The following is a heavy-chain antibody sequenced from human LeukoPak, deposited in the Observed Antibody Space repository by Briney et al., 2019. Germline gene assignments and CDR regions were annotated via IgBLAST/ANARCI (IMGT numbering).Heavy chain of an antibody. CDR1: GFTFSSYW. V-gene: IGHV3-74*01. Sequence: PGGSLRLSCAASGFTFSSYWTHWVRQAPGKGLVWVSRINSDGSSTSYADSVKGRFTISRDNAKNTLYLQMNSLRAEDTAVYYCARDRIQLWTFDPWGQGTLVTVSS. D-gene: IGHD5-18*01. J-gene: IGHJ5*02. CDR2: INSDGSST. CDR3: ARDRIQLWTFDP.